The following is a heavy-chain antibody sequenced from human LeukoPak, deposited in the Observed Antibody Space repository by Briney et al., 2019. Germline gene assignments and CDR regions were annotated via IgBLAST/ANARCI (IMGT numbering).Heavy chain of an antibody. CDR3: ARRDGRYYGSGSYYNGHFQH. J-gene: IGHJ1*01. CDR2: IYPGDSET. V-gene: IGHV5-51*01. CDR1: GYSFTSYW. Sequence: GESLKISCKGSGYSFTSYWIGWVRQMPGKGLEWMGIIYPGDSETRYSPSFQGQVTISADKSISTAYLQWSSLKASDTAMYYCARRDGRYYGSGSYYNGHFQHWGQGTLVTVSS. D-gene: IGHD3-10*01.